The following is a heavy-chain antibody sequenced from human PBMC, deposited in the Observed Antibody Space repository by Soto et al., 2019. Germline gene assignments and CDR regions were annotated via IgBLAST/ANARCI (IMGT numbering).Heavy chain of an antibody. D-gene: IGHD6-19*01. CDR2: IKSKTDGGTT. CDR1: GFTFSNAW. Sequence: SGGSLRLSCAASGFTFSNAWMSWVRQAPGKGLEWVGRIKSKTDGGTTDYAAPVKGRFTISRDDSKNTLYLQMNSLKTEGTAVYYCTTDQRAVAGKWGYYYYYGMDVWGQGTTVTVSS. V-gene: IGHV3-15*01. CDR3: TTDQRAVAGKWGYYYYYGMDV. J-gene: IGHJ6*02.